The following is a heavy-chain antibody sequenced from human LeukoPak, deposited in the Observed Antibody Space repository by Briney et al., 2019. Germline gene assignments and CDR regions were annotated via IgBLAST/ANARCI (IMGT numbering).Heavy chain of an antibody. Sequence: CSACGLPFRDYGINELRPPPGKGREWVGCIRSKRSGGKEYGPSGKGRVIMSRDESKSIAYLEMDSLKTEDTGVYYCNRWHISGVSYSNVWGPGTLVTVSS. J-gene: IGHJ4*02. CDR2: IRSKRSGGK. CDR1: GLPFRDYG. CDR3: NRWHISGVSYSNV. D-gene: IGHD3-22*01. V-gene: IGHV3-49*03.